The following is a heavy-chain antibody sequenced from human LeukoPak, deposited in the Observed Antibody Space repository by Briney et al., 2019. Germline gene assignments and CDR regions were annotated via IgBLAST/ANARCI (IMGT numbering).Heavy chain of an antibody. J-gene: IGHJ5*02. D-gene: IGHD4-17*01. CDR3: ASSGMTTVTSWFDP. CDR1: GGSIGSGGYY. Sequence: SQTLSLTCTVSGGSIGSGGYYWSWIRQHPGKGLEWIGYIYYSGSTYYNPSLKSRVTISVDSSKNQFSLKLSSVTAADTAVYYCASSGMTTVTSWFDPWGQGALVTVSS. CDR2: IYYSGST. V-gene: IGHV4-31*03.